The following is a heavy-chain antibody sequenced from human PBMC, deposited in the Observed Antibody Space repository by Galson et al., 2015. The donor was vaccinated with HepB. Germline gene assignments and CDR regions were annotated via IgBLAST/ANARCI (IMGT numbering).Heavy chain of an antibody. Sequence: SLRLSCAASGFTFSSYAMHWVRQAPGKGLEWVAVISYDGSNKYYADSVKGRFTVSRDNSKNTLYLQMNSLRAEDTAVYYCARVSTIDSPWLRYFDWVQKGGFDYWGQGTLVTVSS. CDR1: GFTFSSYA. D-gene: IGHD3-9*01. V-gene: IGHV3-30-3*01. CDR3: ARVSTIDSPWLRYFDWVQKGGFDY. CDR2: ISYDGSNK. J-gene: IGHJ4*02.